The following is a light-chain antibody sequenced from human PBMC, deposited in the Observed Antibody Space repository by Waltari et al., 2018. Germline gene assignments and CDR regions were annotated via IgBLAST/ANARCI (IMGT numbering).Light chain of an antibody. V-gene: IGKV1-9*01. Sequence: DIQLTQSPSFLYASVGDRVTITCRASQGISNYLAWYQQKPGKAPKVLIYAASTLQSGVPSRFSGSGSGAEFTLTISSMQPEDFATYYCHQLNGYPRTFGQGTKVEIK. J-gene: IGKJ1*01. CDR1: QGISNY. CDR2: AAS. CDR3: HQLNGYPRT.